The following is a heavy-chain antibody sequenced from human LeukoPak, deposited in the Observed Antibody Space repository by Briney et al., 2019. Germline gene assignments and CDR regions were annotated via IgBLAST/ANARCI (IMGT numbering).Heavy chain of an antibody. Sequence: SETLSLTCAVYGGSFSGYYWSWIRQPPGKGLEWIGEINHSGSTNYNPFLKSRVTISVDTSKNQFSLKLSSVTAADTAVYYCARAPPSKGDSSGYLIDYWGQGTLVTVSS. CDR1: GGSFSGYY. J-gene: IGHJ4*02. V-gene: IGHV4-34*01. CDR2: INHSGST. CDR3: ARAPPSKGDSSGYLIDY. D-gene: IGHD3-22*01.